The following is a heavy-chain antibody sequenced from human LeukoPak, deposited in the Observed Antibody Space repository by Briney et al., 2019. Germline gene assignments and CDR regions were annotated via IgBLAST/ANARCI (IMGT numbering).Heavy chain of an antibody. V-gene: IGHV5-51*01. D-gene: IGHD1-14*01. CDR1: GYSFTSYW. CDR2: IYPGDSDI. CDR3: ARLSACNWNHANYFDY. J-gene: IGHJ4*02. Sequence: GESLKISCKGSGYSFTSYWIGWVRQMPGKGLEWMGIIYPGDSDIKYSPSFQGQVTISADRSISTAYLQWSSLKASDTAMYYCARLSACNWNHANYFDYWGQGTLVTVSS.